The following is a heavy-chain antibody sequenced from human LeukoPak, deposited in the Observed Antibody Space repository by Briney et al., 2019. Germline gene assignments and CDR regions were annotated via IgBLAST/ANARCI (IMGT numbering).Heavy chain of an antibody. D-gene: IGHD3-9*01. CDR1: GGSITGYY. CDR2: IHYSGAT. Sequence: SETLSLTCAVYGGSITGYYWSWIRQTPGRGLEWVGEIHYSGATSYNPSLKSRATISTDTSKNHFSLRLSSVTAADTAVYFCAGGNILTGYCFDFWAREPWSPSPQ. J-gene: IGHJ4*02. V-gene: IGHV4-34*01. CDR3: AGGNILTGYCFDF.